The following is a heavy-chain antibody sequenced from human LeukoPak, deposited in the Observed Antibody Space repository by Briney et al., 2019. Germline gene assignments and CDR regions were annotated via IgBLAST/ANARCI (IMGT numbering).Heavy chain of an antibody. V-gene: IGHV3-30*02. CDR1: GLMFSRAG. CDR3: AKDKGNYFFDY. Sequence: GGSLRLSCSAAGLMFSRAGMHWVRQTPGKGLEWVAFIRHDGSAEYYADSVKGRFTISRDNSRNMVSLQMNSLKTDDTALYYCAKDKGNYFFDYWGQGTLVTVSS. CDR2: IRHDGSAE. J-gene: IGHJ4*02. D-gene: IGHD2/OR15-2a*01.